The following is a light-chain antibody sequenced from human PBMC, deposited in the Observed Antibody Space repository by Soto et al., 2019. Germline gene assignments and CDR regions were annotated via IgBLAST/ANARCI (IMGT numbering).Light chain of an antibody. V-gene: IGKV1-39*01. CDR3: QQLHSYPFT. CDR2: AAS. Sequence: DIQMTQSPSSLSASVGDRVTITCRASQSISSYLNWYQQKPGKAPKLLIYAASSLQSGVPSRFSGSGSGTEFTLTISNLQPDDFATYYCQQLHSYPFTFGQGTRLEIK. J-gene: IGKJ5*01. CDR1: QSISSY.